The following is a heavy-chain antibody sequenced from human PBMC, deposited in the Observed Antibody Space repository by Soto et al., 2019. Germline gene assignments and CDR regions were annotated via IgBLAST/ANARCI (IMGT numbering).Heavy chain of an antibody. CDR3: AKKGHVDENWFDP. CDR2: IIPIFGTA. CDR1: GGTFSSYA. V-gene: IGHV1-69*01. Sequence: QVQLVQSGAEVKKPASSVKVSCKASGGTFSSYAISWVRQAPGQGLEWMGGIIPIFGTANYAQKFQGRVTIAADESTSTAYMELSSLRSEDTNEYYCAKKGHVDENWFDPWGQGTLVTVSS. J-gene: IGHJ5*02.